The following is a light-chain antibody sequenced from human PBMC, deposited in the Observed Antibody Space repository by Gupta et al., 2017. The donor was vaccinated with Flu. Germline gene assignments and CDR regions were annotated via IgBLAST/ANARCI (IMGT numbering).Light chain of an antibody. Sequence: QSVLAQPPSASGTPGQRVTISCSGSSSNIGSNTVNWYQQVPGTAPKLLIYGNNQRPSGVPDRFSGSKSGTLASLAISGLQSEDEADYYCAVWDDSLNGHYVFGTGTKVTVL. CDR1: SSNIGSNT. CDR3: AVWDDSLNGHYV. V-gene: IGLV1-44*01. J-gene: IGLJ1*01. CDR2: GNN.